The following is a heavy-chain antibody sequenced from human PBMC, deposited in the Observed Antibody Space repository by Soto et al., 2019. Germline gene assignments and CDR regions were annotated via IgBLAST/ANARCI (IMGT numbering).Heavy chain of an antibody. D-gene: IGHD5-12*01. CDR3: ASGGDSGYDYAFDI. CDR2: INHSGST. CDR1: GGSFSRYY. J-gene: IGHJ3*02. V-gene: IGHV4-34*01. Sequence: SETLSLTXAVSGGSFSRYYWSWIRQPPGKGLEWIGEINHSGSTNYNPSLKSRVTISVDTSKNQFSLKLSSVTAADTAVYYCASGGDSGYDYAFDIWGQGTMVTVSS.